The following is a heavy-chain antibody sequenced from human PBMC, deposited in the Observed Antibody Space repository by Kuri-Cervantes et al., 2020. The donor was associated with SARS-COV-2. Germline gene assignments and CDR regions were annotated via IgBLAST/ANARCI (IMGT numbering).Heavy chain of an antibody. Sequence: GGSLRLSCAASGFTFSSYSMNWVRQAPGKGLEWVSYISSSSSTIYYADSVKGRFTISRDNAKNSLYLQMNSLRDEDTAVYYCARDRFRVPAAMTKVFWFDPWGQGTLVTVSS. V-gene: IGHV3-48*02. CDR3: ARDRFRVPAAMTKVFWFDP. D-gene: IGHD2-2*01. CDR2: ISSSSSTI. J-gene: IGHJ5*02. CDR1: GFTFSSYS.